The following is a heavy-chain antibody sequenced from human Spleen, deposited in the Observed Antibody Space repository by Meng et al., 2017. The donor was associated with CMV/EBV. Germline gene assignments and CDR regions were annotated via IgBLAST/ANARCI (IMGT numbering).Heavy chain of an antibody. J-gene: IGHJ6*02. Sequence: ASVKVSCKPSGYTFTNHDINWVRQATGQRLEWMGWMNPNSGNTGYAQKFQGRVIMTTDTSTNTAYMELRSLRSDDTAVYYCARGETYGMDVWGQGTTVTVSS. CDR3: ARGETYGMDV. CDR1: GYTFTNHD. CDR2: MNPNSGNT. V-gene: IGHV1-8*01.